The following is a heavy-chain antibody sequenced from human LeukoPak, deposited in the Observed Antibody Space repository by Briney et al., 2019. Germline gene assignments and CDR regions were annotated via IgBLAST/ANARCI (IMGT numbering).Heavy chain of an antibody. D-gene: IGHD2-21*01. CDR2: ISSSSSTI. J-gene: IGHJ4*02. CDR3: ARSCGCYASRLVLDL. Sequence: PGGSLRLSCADSGFIFCSYMINSVRQAPGKGLEWILYISSSSSTIYYADSVKGRFTISRDNAKNSLYVQMNSLRDEDTAVYYCARSCGCYASRLVLDLWGRGTLVTVSS. CDR1: GFIFCSYM. V-gene: IGHV3-48*02.